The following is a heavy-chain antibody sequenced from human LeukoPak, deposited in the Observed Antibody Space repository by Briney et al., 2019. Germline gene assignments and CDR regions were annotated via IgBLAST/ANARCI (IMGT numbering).Heavy chain of an antibody. Sequence: GGSLKLSCAASGFTFSGSNIHWVRQASGKGLEWVGRIRSKPRNYATTYAASVHGRFTISRDDSKNTAYLQMNSPKTEDTAVYYCTTHVDTIGIWGQGTTVTVSS. D-gene: IGHD5-12*01. V-gene: IGHV3-73*01. CDR3: TTHVDTIGI. CDR2: IRSKPRNYAT. J-gene: IGHJ3*02. CDR1: GFTFSGSN.